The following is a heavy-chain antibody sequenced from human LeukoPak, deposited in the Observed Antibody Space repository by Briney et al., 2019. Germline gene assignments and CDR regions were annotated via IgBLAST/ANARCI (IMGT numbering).Heavy chain of an antibody. Sequence: GGSLRLSCAASGFTFDDYAMHWVRQAPGKGLEWVSGISWNSGSIGYADSVKGRFTISRDNSKNTLYLQMNSLRAEDTAVYYCAKVPYSGYDMDYWGQGTLVTVSS. CDR2: ISWNSGSI. J-gene: IGHJ4*02. D-gene: IGHD5-12*01. CDR3: AKVPYSGYDMDY. CDR1: GFTFDDYA. V-gene: IGHV3-9*01.